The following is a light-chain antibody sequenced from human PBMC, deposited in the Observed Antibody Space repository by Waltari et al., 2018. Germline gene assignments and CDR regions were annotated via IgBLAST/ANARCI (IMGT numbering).Light chain of an antibody. J-gene: IGKJ1*01. CDR3: QKYVSLPAT. Sequence: EIVLTQSPGTLSLSPGERVTLSCRASQSVRRSLAGYQQKPGQAPRLLIYDASSMATGIPDRFSGSGSGTDFSLTISRLEPEDSAVYYCQKYVSLPATFGQGTKVEIK. CDR1: QSVRRS. V-gene: IGKV3-20*01. CDR2: DAS.